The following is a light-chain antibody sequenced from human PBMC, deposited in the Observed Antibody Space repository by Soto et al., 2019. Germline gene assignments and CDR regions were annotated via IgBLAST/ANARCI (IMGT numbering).Light chain of an antibody. CDR1: QTISSW. CDR3: QQYNSYSWK. Sequence: DIQMTQSPSSLSGSVGDRVTITCRASQTISSWLAWYQQKPGKAPKLLIYKASNLESGVPSRFSGSGSQTDFTLTISSLQPDDFATYYCQQYNSYSWKFGQGTKVDIK. V-gene: IGKV1-5*03. J-gene: IGKJ1*01. CDR2: KAS.